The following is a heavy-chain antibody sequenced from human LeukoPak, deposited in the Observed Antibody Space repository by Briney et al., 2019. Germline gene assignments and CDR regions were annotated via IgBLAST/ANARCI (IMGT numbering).Heavy chain of an antibody. D-gene: IGHD3-9*01. V-gene: IGHV4-59*08. J-gene: IGHJ4*02. CDR3: ARLGRDYDILTGYYHPPL. CDR2: IYYSGST. Sequence: PSETPSLTCTVSGGSISSYYWSWIRKPPGKGLKWIGYIYYSGSTNYNPSLKSRVTISVDTSKNQFSLKLSSVTAADTAVYYCARLGRDYDILTGYYHPPLWGQGTLVTVSS. CDR1: GGSISSYY.